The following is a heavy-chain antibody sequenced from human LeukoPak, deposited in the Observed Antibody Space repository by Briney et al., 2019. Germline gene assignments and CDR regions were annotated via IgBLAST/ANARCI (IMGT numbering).Heavy chain of an antibody. D-gene: IGHD3-10*01. J-gene: IGHJ4*02. V-gene: IGHV1-69*01. CDR1: GGTFNTYA. Sequence: GSSVNVSCKASGGTFNTYAINWVRQAPGQGLEWMGGIIPVFGAANYAQKFQDRVTITADESTSTAYMDLSSLRSEDTAVCYCARVSRPTMVRGVIAFDYWGQGTLITVSS. CDR3: ARVSRPTMVRGVIAFDY. CDR2: IIPVFGAA.